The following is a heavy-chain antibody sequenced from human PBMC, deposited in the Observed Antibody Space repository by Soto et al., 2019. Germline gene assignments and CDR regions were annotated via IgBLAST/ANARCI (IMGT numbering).Heavy chain of an antibody. J-gene: IGHJ6*02. CDR2: IIPIFGTA. CDR1: GGTFSSYA. D-gene: IGHD3-10*01. CDR3: ARHWDYGSGSYYETPFYYYYYGMDV. Sequence: SVKVSCKASGGTFSSYAISWVRQAPGQGLEWMGGIIPIFGTANYAQKFQGRVTITADESTSTAYMELSSLRSEDTAVYYCARHWDYGSGSYYETPFYYYYYGMDVWGQGTTVTVS. V-gene: IGHV1-69*13.